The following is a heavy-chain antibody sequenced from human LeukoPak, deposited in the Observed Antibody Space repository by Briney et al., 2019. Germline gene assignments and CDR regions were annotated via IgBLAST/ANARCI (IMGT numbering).Heavy chain of an antibody. D-gene: IGHD3-3*02. J-gene: IGHJ6*02. Sequence: GSLRLSCVVSGLTFRSFAMSWIRQPRGKGLEWIGYIYYSGSTNYSPSLKSRVTISVDTSKNQFSLKVRSVTAADTAVYYCARDPGHGAALDGFYYYYYGMDVWGQGTTVTVSS. CDR3: ARDPGHGAALDGFYYYYYGMDV. V-gene: IGHV4-59*01. CDR2: IYYSGST. CDR1: GLTFRSFA.